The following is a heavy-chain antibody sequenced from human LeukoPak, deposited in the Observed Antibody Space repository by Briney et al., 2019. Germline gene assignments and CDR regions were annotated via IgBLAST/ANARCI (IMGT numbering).Heavy chain of an antibody. V-gene: IGHV4-30-2*01. CDR3: ARDRKFRQAILTLRSREYYCGMDV. D-gene: IGHD2-8*01. J-gene: IGHJ6*02. CDR2: IYHSGST. CDR1: GGSISSGGYS. Sequence: PSQTLSLTCAVSGGSISSGGYSWSWIRQPPGKGLEWIGYIYHSGSTNYSPSLKSRVTISIDTSKNQFSLKLSSVTAADTAMYFCARDRKFRQAILTLRSREYYCGMDVWGQGTTVTVSS.